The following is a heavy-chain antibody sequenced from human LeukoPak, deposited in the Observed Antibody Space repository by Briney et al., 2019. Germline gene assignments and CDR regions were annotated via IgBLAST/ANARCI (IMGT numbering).Heavy chain of an antibody. V-gene: IGHV3-23*01. CDR1: GFTSSGYA. D-gene: IGHD3-10*01. J-gene: IGHJ6*02. CDR3: AKVGDYYGSGSSHYSSYSIDV. CDR2: TSGGGGGK. Sequence: GVSLRFSGAASGFTSSGYAMSWVRQGPGKGLEGCSATSGGGGGKYYADSVNGRFTIYRDNSKTTLYLQMNSLTAEDTAVYYCAKVGDYYGSGSSHYSSYSIDVWGPGTTVPVSS.